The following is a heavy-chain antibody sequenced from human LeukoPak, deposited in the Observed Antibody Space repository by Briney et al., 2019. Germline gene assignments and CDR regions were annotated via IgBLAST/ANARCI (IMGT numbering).Heavy chain of an antibody. D-gene: IGHD1-7*01. CDR3: ASSRNWNFWT. V-gene: IGHV3-64*01. CDR2: ISSNGGST. CDR1: GFTFSSYA. J-gene: IGHJ5*02. Sequence: GGSLRLSCAASGFTFSSYAMHWVRQAPGKGLEYVSAISSNGGSTYYANSVKGRFTISRDNSKNTLYLQMGSLRAEDMAVYYCASSRNWNFWTWGQGTLVTVS.